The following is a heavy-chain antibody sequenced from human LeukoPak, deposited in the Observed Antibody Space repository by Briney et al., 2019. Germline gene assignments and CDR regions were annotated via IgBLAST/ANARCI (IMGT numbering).Heavy chain of an antibody. CDR3: ARGHSIEPYYYYYYMDV. Sequence: SETLSLTCTVSGGSISSSSYYWGWVRQPPGKGLEWIGSIYYSGSTYYNPSLKSRVTISVDTSKNQFSLKLSSVTAADTAVYYCARGHSIEPYYYYYYMDVWGKGTTVTVSS. D-gene: IGHD4-11*01. CDR2: IYYSGST. J-gene: IGHJ6*03. V-gene: IGHV4-39*07. CDR1: GGSISSSSYY.